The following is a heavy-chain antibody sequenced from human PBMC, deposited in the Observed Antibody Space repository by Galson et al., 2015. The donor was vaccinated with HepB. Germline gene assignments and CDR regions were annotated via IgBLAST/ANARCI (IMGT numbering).Heavy chain of an antibody. Sequence: SSKYYAVSVKGRFTISRDTSKNTLYLQMISLRAEDTAMYYCAKGRLYSSSCLFDSWGQGTLVTVSS. CDR2: SSK. J-gene: IGHJ4*02. V-gene: IGHV3-30*02. CDR3: AKGRLYSSSCLFDS. D-gene: IGHD6-13*01.